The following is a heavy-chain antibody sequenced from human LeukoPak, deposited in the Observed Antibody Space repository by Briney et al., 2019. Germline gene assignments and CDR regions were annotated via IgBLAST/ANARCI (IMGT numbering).Heavy chain of an antibody. V-gene: IGHV4-30-2*01. CDR1: GGSISSGGYS. D-gene: IGHD4-17*01. CDR3: ARGDYGAGDNWFDP. J-gene: IGHJ5*02. Sequence: TLSLICTVSGGSISSGGYSWSWIRQPPGKGLEWIGYIYHSGSTYYNPSLKSRVSISVDRSKNQFSLKLSSVTAADTAVYYCARGDYGAGDNWFDPWGQGTLVIVSS. CDR2: IYHSGST.